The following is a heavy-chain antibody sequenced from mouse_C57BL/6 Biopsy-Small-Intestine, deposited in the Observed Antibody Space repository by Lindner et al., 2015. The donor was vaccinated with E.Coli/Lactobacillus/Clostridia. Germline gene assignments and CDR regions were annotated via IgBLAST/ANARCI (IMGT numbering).Heavy chain of an antibody. CDR1: GGTFSTYP. CDR2: IMPSLHLS. CDR3: ATHGTDRDSGDYSSLILLDH. D-gene: IGHD2-12*01. V-gene: IGHV1-55*01. Sequence: SVKVSCKASGGTFSTYPITWVRQAPGQGLEWMGRIMPSLHLSSYAQEFQGRVTITADTSTNTGYLEVNSLRSDDTAVYYCATHGTDRDSGDYSSLILLDHWGQGTLVSVSS. J-gene: IGHJ4*01.